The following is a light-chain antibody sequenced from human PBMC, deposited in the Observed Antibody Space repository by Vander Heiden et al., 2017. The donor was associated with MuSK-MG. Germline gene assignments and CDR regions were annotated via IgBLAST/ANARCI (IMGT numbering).Light chain of an antibody. J-gene: IGLJ2*01. V-gene: IGLV2-14*03. CDR3: SSYTKTSLGVV. CDR1: SNDVGGYNY. CDR2: DVS. Sequence: QPASVSGSPGQSITISCSGTSNDVGGYNYVSWYQQHPGEVPKLIIFDVSNRPSGVSDRFSGSKSGNTASLIISGLQAEDEAEYYRSSYTKTSLGVVVGGGTKLTVL.